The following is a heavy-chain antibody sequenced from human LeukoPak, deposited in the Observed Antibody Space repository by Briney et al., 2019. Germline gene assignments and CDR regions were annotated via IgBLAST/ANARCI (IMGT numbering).Heavy chain of an antibody. D-gene: IGHD1-1*01. CDR3: ASWRKRLASFDP. CDR2: IYYSGST. V-gene: IGHV4-30-4*08. J-gene: IGHJ5*02. CDR1: GGSISSGDYY. Sequence: PSETLSLTSTVSGGSISSGDYYWSWIRQPPGKGLEWIGYIYYSGSTYYNPSLKSRVTISVDTSKNQFSLKLSSVTAADTAVYYCASWRKRLASFDPWGQGTLVTVSS.